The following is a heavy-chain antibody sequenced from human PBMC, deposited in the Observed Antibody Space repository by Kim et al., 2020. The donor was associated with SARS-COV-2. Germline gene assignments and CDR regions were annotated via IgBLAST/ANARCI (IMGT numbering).Heavy chain of an antibody. CDR1: GFTFSSYS. D-gene: IGHD3-9*01. CDR3: ARDSSYYDILTGPTAFDY. V-gene: IGHV3-48*02. J-gene: IGHJ4*02. CDR2: ISSSSSTI. Sequence: GGSLRLSCAASGFTFSSYSMNWVRQAPGKGLEWVSYISSSSSTIYYADSVKGRFTISRDNAKNSLYLQMNSLRDEDTAVYYCARDSSYYDILTGPTAFDYWGQGTLVTVSS.